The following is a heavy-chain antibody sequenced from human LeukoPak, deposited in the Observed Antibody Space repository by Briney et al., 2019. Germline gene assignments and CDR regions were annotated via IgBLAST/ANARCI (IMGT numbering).Heavy chain of an antibody. V-gene: IGHV3-23*01. J-gene: IGHJ4*02. CDR2: ISGSGGST. CDR1: GFTFSSYA. Sequence: GGSLGLSCAASGFTFSSYAMSWVRQAPGKGLEWVSAISGSGGSTYYADSVKGRFTISRDNSKNTLYLQMNSLRAEDTAVYYCAKMYYYDSRVDYWGQGTLVTVSS. CDR3: AKMYYYDSRVDY. D-gene: IGHD3-22*01.